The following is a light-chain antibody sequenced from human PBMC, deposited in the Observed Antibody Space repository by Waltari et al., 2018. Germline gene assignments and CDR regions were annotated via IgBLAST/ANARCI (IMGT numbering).Light chain of an antibody. CDR2: EVS. CDR3: SSYAGSNDVA. Sequence: QSALTQPPSASGSPGQSVTISCTGTSSDVGVYNYVSWYQQHPGNAPKLMIYEVSKRPSGVPDRFSGSKSGNTASLTVSGLQAEDEADYYCSSYAGSNDVAFGGGTKLSVL. J-gene: IGLJ2*01. CDR1: SSDVGVYNY. V-gene: IGLV2-8*01.